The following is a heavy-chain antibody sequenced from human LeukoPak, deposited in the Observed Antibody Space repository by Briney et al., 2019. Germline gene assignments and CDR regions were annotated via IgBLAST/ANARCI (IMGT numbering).Heavy chain of an antibody. D-gene: IGHD2-15*01. CDR3: GRDALVGYFSYYYMDV. CDR1: GGSISSHY. CDR2: ISNSGST. V-gene: IGHV4-59*11. J-gene: IGHJ6*03. Sequence: SEALSLTCTVSGGSISSHYWTWIRQSPVKGLEWIGDISNSGSTSYNPSLKSRVTISIDTSKNQFSLKLSSVTAADTAVYYCGRDALVGYFSYYYMDVWGKGTTVTVSS.